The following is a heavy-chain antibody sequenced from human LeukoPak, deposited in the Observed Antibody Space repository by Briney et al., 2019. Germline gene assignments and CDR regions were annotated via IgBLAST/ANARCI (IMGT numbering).Heavy chain of an antibody. J-gene: IGHJ4*02. V-gene: IGHV3-53*01. D-gene: IGHD2/OR15-2a*01. Sequence: GGSLRLSCAASGFSVGSHYMSWVRQAPGKGLEWVSVIYTGGNTYYADSVKGRFTISRDNSKNMLYLQMNSLRAEDTAVYYCASIDFYRFDYWGQGTLVTVSS. CDR1: GFSVGSHY. CDR2: IYTGGNT. CDR3: ASIDFYRFDY.